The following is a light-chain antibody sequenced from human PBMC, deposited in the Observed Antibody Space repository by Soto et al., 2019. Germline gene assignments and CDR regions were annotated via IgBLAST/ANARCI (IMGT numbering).Light chain of an antibody. Sequence: EIVMTQSPATLSVSPGERATLSCRASQSVSSNLAWYQQKPGQAPRLLIYGASTRATGIPARFSGSGSGTEFTLAISSLQSEDIAVYYCQQYKNWPRTFGQGTKLEIK. CDR1: QSVSSN. CDR2: GAS. J-gene: IGKJ2*01. V-gene: IGKV3-15*01. CDR3: QQYKNWPRT.